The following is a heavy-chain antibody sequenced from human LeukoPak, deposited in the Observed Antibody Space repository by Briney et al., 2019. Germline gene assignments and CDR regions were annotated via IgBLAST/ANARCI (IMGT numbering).Heavy chain of an antibody. V-gene: IGHV4-39*07. Sequence: SETLSLTCTVSGGSISSNTYYWGWIRQPPGKGLEWIGSIYYSGSTYYNPSLKSRVTISVDTPKNQFSLKLSSVTAADTAVYYCARDRGTWNDDGFDYWGQGTLVTVSS. D-gene: IGHD1-1*01. CDR1: GGSISSNTYY. CDR3: ARDRGTWNDDGFDY. J-gene: IGHJ4*02. CDR2: IYYSGST.